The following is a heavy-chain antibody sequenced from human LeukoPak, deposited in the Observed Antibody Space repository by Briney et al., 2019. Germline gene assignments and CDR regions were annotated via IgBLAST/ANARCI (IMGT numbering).Heavy chain of an antibody. CDR3: ARIFDS. V-gene: IGHV4-39*07. J-gene: IGHJ4*02. CDR1: GGSVSTSDYY. Sequence: KPSETLSLTCTVSGGSVSTSDYYWGWIRQTPGKGLEWIGDIFHNGKTNYSPSLKGRVTISIDTSNNQFSLRLPSVTAADTAVYYCARIFDSWGQGTLVTVSS. CDR2: IFHNGKT.